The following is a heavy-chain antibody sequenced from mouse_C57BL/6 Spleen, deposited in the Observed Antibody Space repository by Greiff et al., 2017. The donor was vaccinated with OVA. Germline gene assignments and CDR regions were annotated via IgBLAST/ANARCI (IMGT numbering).Heavy chain of an antibody. D-gene: IGHD4-1*01. Sequence: VQLQQPGTELVKPGASVKLSCKASGYTFTSYWMHWVKPRPGQGLEWIGNINPSNGGTNYNEKFKSKATLTVDKSSSTAYMQLSSLTAEDSAVYYCARSELGRDYAMDYWGQGTSVTVSS. J-gene: IGHJ4*01. CDR1: GYTFTSYW. CDR3: ARSELGRDYAMDY. V-gene: IGHV1-53*01. CDR2: INPSNGGT.